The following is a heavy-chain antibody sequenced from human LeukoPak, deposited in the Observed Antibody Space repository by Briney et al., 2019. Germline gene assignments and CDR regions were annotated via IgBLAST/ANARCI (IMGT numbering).Heavy chain of an antibody. CDR2: INHSGST. D-gene: IGHD3-10*01. CDR3: ARGAMVRGVIINY. V-gene: IGHV4-34*01. J-gene: IGHJ4*02. CDR1: GGSFSGYY. Sequence: PSETLSLTCAVYGGSFSGYYWSWIRQPPGKGLEWIGEINHSGSTNYNPSLKSRVTISVDTSKNQFYLRLSSVTAADTAVYYCARGAMVRGVIINYWGQGTLVTVSS.